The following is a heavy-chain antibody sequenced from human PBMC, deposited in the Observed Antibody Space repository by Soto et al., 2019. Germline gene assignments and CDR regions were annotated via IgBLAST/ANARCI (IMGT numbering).Heavy chain of an antibody. Sequence: SVKVSCKASRVGFSKFIVTWVRQAPGLGLEWVGGIIPIFGTANYAQKFQGRVTITADESTSTSYMEVNNLRSEDTAVYYCAKVRYSSPMGYYYGMDVWGQGTTVTVSS. CDR2: IIPIFGTA. V-gene: IGHV1-69*13. CDR3: AKVRYSSPMGYYYGMDV. CDR1: RVGFSKFI. J-gene: IGHJ6*02. D-gene: IGHD6-19*01.